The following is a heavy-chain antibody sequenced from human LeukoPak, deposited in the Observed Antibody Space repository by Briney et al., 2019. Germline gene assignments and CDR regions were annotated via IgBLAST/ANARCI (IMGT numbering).Heavy chain of an antibody. CDR2: INPNSGGT. J-gene: IGHJ3*02. CDR1: GYTFTSYD. Sequence: ASVKVSCKASGYTFTSYDIHWVRQATGQGLEWMGWINPNSGGTNYAQKFQGRVTMTRDTSISTAYMELSRLRSDDTAVYYCAREQQLVRFDAFDIWGQGTMVTVSS. D-gene: IGHD6-13*01. CDR3: AREQQLVRFDAFDI. V-gene: IGHV1-2*02.